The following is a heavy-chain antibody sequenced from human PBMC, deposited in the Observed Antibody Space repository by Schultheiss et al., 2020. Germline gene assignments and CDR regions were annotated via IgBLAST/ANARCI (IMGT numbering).Heavy chain of an antibody. Sequence: SETLSLTCAVSGGSISSGGYSWSWIRQPPGKGLEWIGYIYHSGSTYYNPSLKSRVTISVDRSKNQFSLKLSSVTAADTAVYYCATTIAAAGTMVDYWGQGTLVTVSS. D-gene: IGHD6-13*01. CDR3: ATTIAAAGTMVDY. V-gene: IGHV4-30-2*01. CDR2: IYHSGST. J-gene: IGHJ4*02. CDR1: GGSISSGGYS.